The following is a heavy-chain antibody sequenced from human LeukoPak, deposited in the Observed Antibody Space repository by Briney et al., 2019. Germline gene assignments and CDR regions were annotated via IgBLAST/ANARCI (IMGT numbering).Heavy chain of an antibody. J-gene: IGHJ4*02. CDR2: IKPDGSEK. CDR1: GFTFSSYW. D-gene: IGHD5-12*01. V-gene: IGHV3-7*01. Sequence: GGSLRLSCAASGFTFSSYWMHWVRQAPGKGLEWVATIKPDGSEKYYVDSVKGRFTISRDNAKNSLYLQMNSLRAEDTAVYYCARDRPTWPIDYWGQGTLVTVSS. CDR3: ARDRPTWPIDY.